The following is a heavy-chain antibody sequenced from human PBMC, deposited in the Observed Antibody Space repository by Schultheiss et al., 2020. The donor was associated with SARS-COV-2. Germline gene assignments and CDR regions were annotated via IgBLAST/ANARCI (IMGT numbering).Heavy chain of an antibody. CDR3: AGIAAAGLI. CDR2: INPSGGST. CDR1: GYTFTSYY. J-gene: IGHJ4*02. Sequence: GESLKISCKASGYTFTSYYMHWVRQAPGQGLEWMGIINPSGGSTSYAQKFQGRVTMTRDTSTSTVYMELSSLRSEDMAVYYCAGIAAAGLIWGQGTLVTVSS. D-gene: IGHD6-13*01. V-gene: IGHV1-46*01.